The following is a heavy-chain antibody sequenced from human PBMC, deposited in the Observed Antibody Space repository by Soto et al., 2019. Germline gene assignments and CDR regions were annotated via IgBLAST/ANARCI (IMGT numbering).Heavy chain of an antibody. D-gene: IGHD4-17*01. CDR2: INHSGST. CDR3: VRGGGDYGGYYFDC. J-gene: IGHJ4*02. CDR1: GGSFSGYY. Sequence: QVLLQQWGAGLLKPSETLSLTCAVYGGSFSGYYWSWIRQPPGKGLEWIGEINHSGSTNYNPSLKSRVTISVDTSRNQFTLKLSSVAAADTAVYYCVRGGGDYGGYYFDCWGQGTLVTVSS. V-gene: IGHV4-34*01.